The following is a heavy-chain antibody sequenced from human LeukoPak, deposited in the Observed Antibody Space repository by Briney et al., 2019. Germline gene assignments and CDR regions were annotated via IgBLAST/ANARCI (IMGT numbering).Heavy chain of an antibody. CDR1: GGTFSSYA. J-gene: IGHJ4*02. D-gene: IGHD3-10*01. Sequence: SVKVSCKASGGTFSSYAISWVRQAPGQGLEWMGRIIPILGIANYAQKFQGRVTITADKSTSTAYMELSSLRSEDTAVYYCARAQTMVRGVITPSFDYWAREPWSPSPQ. CDR3: ARAQTMVRGVITPSFDY. V-gene: IGHV1-69*04. CDR2: IIPILGIA.